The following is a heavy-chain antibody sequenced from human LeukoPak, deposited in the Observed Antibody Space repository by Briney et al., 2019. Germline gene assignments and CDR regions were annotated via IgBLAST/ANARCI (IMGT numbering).Heavy chain of an antibody. CDR2: ISSSGSII. J-gene: IGHJ6*02. V-gene: IGHV3-11*01. D-gene: IGHD3-9*01. Sequence: GGSLRLSCAASGFTFSDYYMSWIRQAPGKGLEWVSYISSSGSIIYYADSVKGRFTISRDNAKNSLYLQMNSLRAEDTAVYYCAIFPYYDILTGYYIVGMDVWGQGTTVTVSS. CDR1: GFTFSDYY. CDR3: AIFPYYDILTGYYIVGMDV.